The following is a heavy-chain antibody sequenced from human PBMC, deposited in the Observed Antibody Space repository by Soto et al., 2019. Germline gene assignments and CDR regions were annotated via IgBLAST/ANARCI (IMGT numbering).Heavy chain of an antibody. J-gene: IGHJ5*02. CDR1: GYTFTSYG. CDR2: ISAYNGNT. V-gene: IGHV1-18*01. CDR3: AIHGSGYDFSSLNWFDP. Sequence: AASVKVSCKASGYTFTSYGISWVRQAPGQGLEWMGWISAYNGNTNYAQKLQGRVTMTTDTSTSTAYMELRSLRSDDTAVYYCAIHGSGYDFSSLNWFDPWGQGTLVTVSS. D-gene: IGHD5-12*01.